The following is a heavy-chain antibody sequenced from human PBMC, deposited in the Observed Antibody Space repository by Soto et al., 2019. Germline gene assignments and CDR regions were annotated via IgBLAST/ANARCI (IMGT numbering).Heavy chain of an antibody. J-gene: IGHJ4*02. CDR2: IYYSGST. CDR3: ARDSIPIFGVLIIYRPDY. Sequence: PSETLSLTCTVYGGCISSYYWSWIRQPPGKGLEWIGYIYYSGSTNYNPSLKSRVTISVDTSKNQFSLKLSSVTAADTAVYYCARDSIPIFGVLIIYRPDYWGQGTLVTVSS. CDR1: GGCISSYY. V-gene: IGHV4-59*01. D-gene: IGHD3-3*01.